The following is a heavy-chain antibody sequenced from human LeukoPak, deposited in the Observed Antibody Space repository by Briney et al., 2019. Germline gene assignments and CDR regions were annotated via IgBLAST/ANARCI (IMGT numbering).Heavy chain of an antibody. CDR2: INPSGGST. J-gene: IGHJ4*02. CDR3: AREDIVGAVDY. Sequence: RASVKVSCKASGYTFSSYYMHWVRQAPGQGLEWMGIINPSGGSTSYAQKFQGRVTMTRDTSTSTVYMELSSLRSEDTAVYYCAREDIVGAVDYWGQGTLVTVSS. D-gene: IGHD1-26*01. CDR1: GYTFSSYY. V-gene: IGHV1-46*01.